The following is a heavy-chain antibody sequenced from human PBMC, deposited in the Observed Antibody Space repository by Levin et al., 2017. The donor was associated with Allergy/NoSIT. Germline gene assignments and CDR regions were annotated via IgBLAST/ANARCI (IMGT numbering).Heavy chain of an antibody. CDR3: AREAPVGGDYVRILDY. D-gene: IGHD4-17*01. Sequence: SETLSLTCAVYGGSFSGYYWSWIRQPPGKGLEWIGEINHSGSTNYNPSLKSRVTISVDTSKNQFSLKLSSVTAADTAVYYCAREAPVGGDYVRILDYWGQGTLVTVSS. J-gene: IGHJ4*02. CDR2: INHSGST. CDR1: GGSFSGYY. V-gene: IGHV4-34*01.